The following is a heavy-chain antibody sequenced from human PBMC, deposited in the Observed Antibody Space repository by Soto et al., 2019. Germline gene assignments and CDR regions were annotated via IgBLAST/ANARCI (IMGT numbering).Heavy chain of an antibody. CDR2: ISYDGTNK. J-gene: IGHJ6*02. CDR1: GFTFSSYG. V-gene: IGHV3-30*18. CDR3: AKVVSRGGSYGYWAGMDV. Sequence: QVQLEESGGGVVQPGRSLRLSCAASGFTFSSYGMYWVRQAPGKGLEWVAVISYDGTNKYYADSVKGRYTISRDNSKNTRNLQMSGLRADDTAVYYCAKVVSRGGSYGYWAGMDVWGQGTTVTVSS. D-gene: IGHD5-18*01.